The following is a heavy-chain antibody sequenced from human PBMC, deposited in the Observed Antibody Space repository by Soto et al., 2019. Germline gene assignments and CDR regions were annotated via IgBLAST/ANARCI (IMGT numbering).Heavy chain of an antibody. Sequence: GCSLRLCCAASRFSLNISGMPWARQAPDKGLEWVALISYDGSNQYYADSVKGRFTISRDNSKNTLFLQMNSLRADDTAVYYCAKDQASGQGSFGSWGQGTLVTVSS. V-gene: IGHV3-30*18. J-gene: IGHJ4*02. CDR1: RFSLNISG. CDR3: AKDQASGQGSFGS. CDR2: ISYDGSNQ.